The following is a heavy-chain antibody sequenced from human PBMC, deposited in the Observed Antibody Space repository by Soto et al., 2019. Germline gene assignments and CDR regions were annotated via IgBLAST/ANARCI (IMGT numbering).Heavy chain of an antibody. CDR3: AKDGASMNMIVVVPPFDY. CDR1: GFTVSSYA. CDR2: SSGSGGST. J-gene: IGHJ4*02. V-gene: IGHV3-23*01. D-gene: IGHD3-22*01. Sequence: EVQLLESGGGLVQPGGSLRLSCAASGFTVSSYAMSWVRQAPAKGLEWVSASSGSGGSTYYADSVKGRFTISRDNSKNTLYVQMNSLRSEDTAVYYCAKDGASMNMIVVVPPFDYWGQGTLVTVSS.